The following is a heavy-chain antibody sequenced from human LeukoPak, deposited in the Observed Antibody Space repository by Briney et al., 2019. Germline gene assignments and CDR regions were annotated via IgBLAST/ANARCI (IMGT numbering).Heavy chain of an antibody. V-gene: IGHV3-48*04. Sequence: PGGSLRLSCAASGFTFSSYSMDWVRQAPGKGLEWVSYISTGSSSIYYADSVKGRFTISRDNAKNSLYLQMNSLRAEDTAVYYCARDAATKWFGELDYYYGMDVWGQGTTVTVSS. CDR2: ISTGSSSI. CDR1: GFTFSSYS. J-gene: IGHJ6*02. CDR3: ARDAATKWFGELDYYYGMDV. D-gene: IGHD3-10*01.